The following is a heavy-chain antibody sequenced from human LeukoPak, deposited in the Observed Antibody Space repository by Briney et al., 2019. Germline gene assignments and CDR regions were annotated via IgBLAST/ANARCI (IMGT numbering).Heavy chain of an antibody. D-gene: IGHD3-22*01. CDR2: IYYSGST. CDR3: ARERITMIVVGLFDY. J-gene: IGHJ4*02. V-gene: IGHV4-39*07. CDR1: GFTFSSYE. Sequence: GSLRLSCAASGFTFSSYEMNWIRQPPGKGLEWIGSIYYSGSTYYNPSLKSRVTISVDTSKNQFSLKLSSVTAADTAVYYCARERITMIVVGLFDYWGQGTLVTVSS.